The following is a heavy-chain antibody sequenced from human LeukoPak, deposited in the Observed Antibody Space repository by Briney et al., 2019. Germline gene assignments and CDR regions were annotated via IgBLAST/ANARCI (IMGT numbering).Heavy chain of an antibody. Sequence: PGRSLRLSCAASGFTFSSYAMHWVRQAPGKGLEWVAVISYDGSNKYYADSVKGRFTISRDNAKNSLYLQMNSLRAEDTAVYYCARATNTLITMVRGVIITGYYYYMDVWGKGTTVTVSS. V-gene: IGHV3-30*04. CDR3: ARATNTLITMVRGVIITGYYYYMDV. CDR2: ISYDGSNK. D-gene: IGHD3-10*01. J-gene: IGHJ6*03. CDR1: GFTFSSYA.